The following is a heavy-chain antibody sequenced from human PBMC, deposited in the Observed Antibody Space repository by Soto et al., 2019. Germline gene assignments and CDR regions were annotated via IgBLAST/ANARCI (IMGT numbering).Heavy chain of an antibody. D-gene: IGHD6-6*01. CDR3: ARDGYSSSYDFDY. CDR1: GDSVSDNSAA. J-gene: IGHJ4*02. Sequence: QVQLQQSGPGLMKPSQTLSLTCAISGDSVSDNSAAWNWIRQSPSKGLEWLGRTYYRSKWYSDYAMLGKSRITINPDTSKNQFSLQLRSVTPEDTAVYYCARDGYSSSYDFDYWGQGTLVTVSS. CDR2: TYYRSKWYS. V-gene: IGHV6-1*01.